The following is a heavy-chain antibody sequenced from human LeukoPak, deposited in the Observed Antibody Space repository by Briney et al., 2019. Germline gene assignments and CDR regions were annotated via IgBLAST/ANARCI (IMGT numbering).Heavy chain of an antibody. D-gene: IGHD2-2*01. Sequence: ASVKVSCKASGYILGSYGVTWVRQAPGQGLEWMGWISADNGDRKYAQKFQGRVNMTTDRTTYTAYMELSSLTSDDTAVYYCARDSAIVVVPGAISNWFDPWGQGTLVTVSS. CDR3: ARDSAIVVVPGAISNWFDP. V-gene: IGHV1-18*01. CDR1: GYILGSYG. CDR2: ISADNGDR. J-gene: IGHJ5*02.